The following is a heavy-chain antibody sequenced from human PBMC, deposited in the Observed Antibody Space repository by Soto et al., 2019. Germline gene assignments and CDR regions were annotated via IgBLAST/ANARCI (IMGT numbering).Heavy chain of an antibody. J-gene: IGHJ4*02. Sequence: GGSLRLSCAASGFTFSSYAMSWVRQAPGKGLEWVSAISGSGGSTYYADSVKGRFTISRDNSKNTLYLQMNSLRAEDTAVYYCAKDRFVTTVTFPFDYWCQGTLVTVSS. CDR3: AKDRFVTTVTFPFDY. V-gene: IGHV3-23*01. CDR2: ISGSGGST. D-gene: IGHD4-17*01. CDR1: GFTFSSYA.